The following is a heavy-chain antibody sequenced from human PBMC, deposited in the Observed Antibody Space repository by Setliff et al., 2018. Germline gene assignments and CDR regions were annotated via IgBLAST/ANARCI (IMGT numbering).Heavy chain of an antibody. CDR1: GGTFSSYA. V-gene: IGHV1-69*05. D-gene: IGHD3-3*01. J-gene: IGHJ4*02. CDR2: IIPIFGTA. CDR3: ARAPRLEWILPTFDL. Sequence: SVKVSCKASGGTFSSYAISWVRQAPGQGLEWMGGIIPIFGTANYAQKFQGRLTMTTDTSTNTAYMELRSLTSDDTAIYYCARAPRLEWILPTFDLWGQGTPVTVSS.